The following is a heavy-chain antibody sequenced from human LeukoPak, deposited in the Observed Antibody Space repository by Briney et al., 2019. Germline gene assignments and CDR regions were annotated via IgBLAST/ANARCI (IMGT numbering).Heavy chain of an antibody. V-gene: IGHV4-39*02. J-gene: IGHJ3*02. CDR1: GGSISSTSYY. CDR3: ARLFRDVHIFAFDI. CDR2: ICYSERT. D-gene: IGHD3-3*02. Sequence: SETLSLTCTVSGGSISSTSYYWGWIRQPPGKGLEWIGSICYSERTYYNPSLKSRVAISVDTSKNHFSLKLSSVTAADTAVYFCARLFRDVHIFAFDIWGHGTMVTVSS.